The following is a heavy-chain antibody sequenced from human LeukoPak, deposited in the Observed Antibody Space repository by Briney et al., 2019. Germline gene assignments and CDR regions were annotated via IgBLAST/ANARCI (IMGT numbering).Heavy chain of an antibody. D-gene: IGHD2-15*01. CDR2: IYDSGST. CDR3: ARQPYCSGGSCYSGFDY. Sequence: SETLSLTCTVSGGSISSSSYYWGWIRQPPGKGLEWIGSIYDSGSTYYNPSLKSRVTISVDTSKNQFSLKLSSVTAADTAVYYCARQPYCSGGSCYSGFDYWGQGTLVTVSS. J-gene: IGHJ4*02. V-gene: IGHV4-39*01. CDR1: GGSISSSSYY.